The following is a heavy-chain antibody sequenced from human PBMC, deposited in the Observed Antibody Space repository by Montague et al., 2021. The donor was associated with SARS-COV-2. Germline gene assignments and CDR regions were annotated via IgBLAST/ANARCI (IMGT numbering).Heavy chain of an antibody. CDR1: GGSISSYY. Sequence: SETLSFTCTVSGGSISSYYWSWIRQPPGKGLEWIGYIYYSGSTNYNPSLKSRVTISVDTSKNQFSLKLSSVTAADTAVYYCARGSGWMGNAFDIWGQGTMVTVSS. J-gene: IGHJ3*02. CDR2: IYYSGST. D-gene: IGHD6-19*01. V-gene: IGHV4-59*01. CDR3: ARGSGWMGNAFDI.